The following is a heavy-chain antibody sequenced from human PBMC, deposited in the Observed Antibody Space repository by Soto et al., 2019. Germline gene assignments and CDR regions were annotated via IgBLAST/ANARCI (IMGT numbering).Heavy chain of an antibody. CDR3: AKQIGYCSDGPCPIDY. D-gene: IGHD2-15*01. Sequence: GGSLRLSCAGSGFTFSNYAMTWVRQAPGKGLEWVSSISGSGSATYSADSVKGRFTISRDNSKTTLYLQMNSLRAEDTAVYYCAKQIGYCSDGPCPIDYWGQGTLVTVSS. J-gene: IGHJ4*02. CDR2: ISGSGSAT. CDR1: GFTFSNYA. V-gene: IGHV3-23*01.